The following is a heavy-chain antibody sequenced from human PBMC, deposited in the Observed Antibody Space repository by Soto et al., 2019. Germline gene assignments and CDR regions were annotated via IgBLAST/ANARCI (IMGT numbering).Heavy chain of an antibody. CDR3: AKGRESSGSYRPFDY. CDR1: GFTFSSYA. CDR2: ISAGAVAT. D-gene: IGHD3-22*01. V-gene: IGHV3-23*01. J-gene: IGHJ4*02. Sequence: GGSLRLSCAASGFTFSSYAMSWVRQAPGKGLEWVSAISAGAVATNYADSVKSRFTISRDNSKNTLYLQMNSLRAEDTAVYYCAKGRESSGSYRPFDYWGQGALVTVSS.